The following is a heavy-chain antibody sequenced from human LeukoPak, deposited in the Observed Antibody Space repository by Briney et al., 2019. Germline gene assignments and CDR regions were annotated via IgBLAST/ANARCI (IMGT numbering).Heavy chain of an antibody. Sequence: RPGGSLRLSCAASGFTFSSYSMNWVRQAPGKGLEWVANIKQDGSEKYYVDSVKGRFTISRDNAKNSLYLQMNSLRAEDTAVYYCARDSYSSSYYYYYYMDVWGKGTTVTVSS. V-gene: IGHV3-7*01. J-gene: IGHJ6*03. CDR1: GFTFSSYS. CDR3: ARDSYSSSYYYYYYMDV. D-gene: IGHD6-6*01. CDR2: IKQDGSEK.